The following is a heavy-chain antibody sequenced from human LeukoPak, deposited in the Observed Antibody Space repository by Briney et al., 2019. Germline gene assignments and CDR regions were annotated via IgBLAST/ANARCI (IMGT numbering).Heavy chain of an antibody. V-gene: IGHV4-59*08. D-gene: IGHD6-19*01. CDR3: ARHRRWRYSSGGLDY. Sequence: SETLSLTCTVSGGSISSYYWSWIRQPPGKGLEWIGYIYYSGSTNYNPSLKSRVTISVDTSKNQFSLKLSSVTAADTAVYYCARHRRWRYSSGGLDYWGQGTLVTVSS. CDR1: GGSISSYY. CDR2: IYYSGST. J-gene: IGHJ4*02.